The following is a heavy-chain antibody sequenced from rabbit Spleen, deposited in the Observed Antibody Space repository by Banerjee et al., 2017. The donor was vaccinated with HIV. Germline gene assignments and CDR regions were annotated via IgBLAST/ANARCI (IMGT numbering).Heavy chain of an antibody. D-gene: IGHD4-2*01. CDR2: IDVGKSGNT. CDR3: ARDSAGREDFNL. V-gene: IGHV1S45*01. Sequence: EQLVESGGGLVQPEGSLTLTCKASGLDFSSSYWICWVRQAPEKGLEWIACIDVGKSGNTYYASWAKGRFTISKTSSTTVTLQMTSLTAADTATYFCARDSAGREDFNLWGPGTLVTVS. CDR1: GLDFSSSYW. J-gene: IGHJ4*01.